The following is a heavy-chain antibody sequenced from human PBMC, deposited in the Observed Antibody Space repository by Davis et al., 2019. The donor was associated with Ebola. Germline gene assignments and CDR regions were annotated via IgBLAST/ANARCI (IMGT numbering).Heavy chain of an antibody. D-gene: IGHD2-2*02. Sequence: GESLKISCKGSGYSFTNYWIGWVRQMPGKGLEWMGIIYPGDSDTRYSPSFQGQVTISADRSISTAYLQWSSLKASDTAMYYCARYAAGYCSSTSCYTHNWFDPWGQGTLVTVSS. CDR3: ARYAAGYCSSTSCYTHNWFDP. CDR1: GYSFTNYW. CDR2: IYPGDSDT. J-gene: IGHJ5*02. V-gene: IGHV5-51*01.